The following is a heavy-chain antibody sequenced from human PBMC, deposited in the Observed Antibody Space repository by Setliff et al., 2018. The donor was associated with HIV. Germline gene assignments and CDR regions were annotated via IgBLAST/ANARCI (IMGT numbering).Heavy chain of an antibody. D-gene: IGHD3-10*01. CDR2: INPSVGST. CDR3: AREYDVLLWIGSQYGRGNLDS. CDR1: GYILTSHY. V-gene: IGHV1-46*01. Sequence: ASVKVSCKASGYILTSHYMHWVRQAPGQGLEWMGIINPSVGSTSYAQKFQGRVTMTRDTSTSTVYTELSSLRSEDTAVYYCAREYDVLLWIGSQYGRGNLDSWGQGTRVTVSS. J-gene: IGHJ4*02.